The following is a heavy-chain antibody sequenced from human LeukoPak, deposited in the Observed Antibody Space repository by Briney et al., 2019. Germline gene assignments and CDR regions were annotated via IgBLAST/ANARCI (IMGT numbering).Heavy chain of an antibody. Sequence: GASVKVSCKASGGTFSSYAISWVRQAPGQGLEWMGGIIPIFGTANYAQKFQGRVTITADESTSTAYMELSSLRSEDTAVYYCARETMATPSPRGAFDIWGQGTMVTVSS. V-gene: IGHV1-69*13. CDR2: IIPIFGTA. CDR3: ARETMATPSPRGAFDI. J-gene: IGHJ3*02. D-gene: IGHD5-24*01. CDR1: GGTFSSYA.